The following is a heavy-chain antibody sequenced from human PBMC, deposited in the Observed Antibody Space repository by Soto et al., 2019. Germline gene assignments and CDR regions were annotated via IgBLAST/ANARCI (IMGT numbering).Heavy chain of an antibody. CDR2: IYYSGST. Sequence: PSETLSLTCTVSGGSISTYYWSWIRQPPGKGLEWIGYIYYSGSTNYNPSLKSRVTISVDTSKNQFSLKLSSVTAADTAVYYCARRWGRSFDYWGQGTLVTVSS. CDR1: GGSISTYY. J-gene: IGHJ4*02. D-gene: IGHD2-15*01. V-gene: IGHV4-59*08. CDR3: ARRWGRSFDY.